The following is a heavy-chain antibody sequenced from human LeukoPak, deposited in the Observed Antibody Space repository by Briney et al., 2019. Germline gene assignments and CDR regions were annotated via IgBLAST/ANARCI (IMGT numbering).Heavy chain of an antibody. V-gene: IGHV4-59*08. D-gene: IGHD3-9*01. J-gene: IGHJ6*03. CDR1: GASITSYY. CDR3: ARRNYHILTGFYGGGTYNYYYTDV. CDR2: TSFSGST. Sequence: SETLSLTCTVSGASITSYYCTWIRQPPGKGLEWIGFTSFSGSTNYNPSLRSRVTISLDTSTNQFSLTLNAMTAADTAVYYCARRNYHILTGFYGGGTYNYYYTDVWGAGTTVIVSS.